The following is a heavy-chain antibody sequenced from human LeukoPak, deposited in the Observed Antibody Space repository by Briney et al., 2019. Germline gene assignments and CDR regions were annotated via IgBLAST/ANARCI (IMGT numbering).Heavy chain of an antibody. D-gene: IGHD4-17*01. Sequence: GGSLRLSCAASGFTFSSYSMNWVRQAPGKGLEWVSYISSSSSTIYYADSVKGRFTISRDNAKNSLYLQMNSLRAEDTAVYYCARVGAPRGDYYFDYWGQGTLATVSS. J-gene: IGHJ4*02. V-gene: IGHV3-48*04. CDR3: ARVGAPRGDYYFDY. CDR1: GFTFSSYS. CDR2: ISSSSSTI.